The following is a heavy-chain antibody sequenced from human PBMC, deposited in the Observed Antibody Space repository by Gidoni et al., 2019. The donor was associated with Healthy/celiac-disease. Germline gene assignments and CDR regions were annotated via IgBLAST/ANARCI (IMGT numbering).Heavy chain of an antibody. CDR2: IYYSGRT. D-gene: IGHD5-18*01. CDR3: ASSYKGGTAMVTSFL. CDR1: GGSISSGGYY. J-gene: IGHJ4*02. Sequence: QVQLQESGPGLVKPSQTLSLTCTVSGGSISSGGYYWSWISQHPGKGLEWIGYIYYSGRTYYTPSLKSRVTISVDTSKNQFSLKLSSVTAADTAVYYCASSYKGGTAMVTSFLWGQGTLVTVSS. V-gene: IGHV4-31*03.